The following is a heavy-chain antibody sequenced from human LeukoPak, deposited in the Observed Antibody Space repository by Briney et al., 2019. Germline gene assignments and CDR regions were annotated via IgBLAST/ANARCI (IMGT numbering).Heavy chain of an antibody. D-gene: IGHD6-19*01. V-gene: IGHV4-59*01. CDR1: GGSISSYY. J-gene: IGHJ5*02. CDR3: ARGRGWSRVDWFDP. CDR2: IYYSGST. Sequence: SETLSLSCTVSGGSISSYYWSWIRQPSGKGLEWIGYIYYSGSTNYNPSLKSRVTISADTSKNQFSLKLSSVTAADTAVYYCARGRGWSRVDWFDPWGQGTLVTVSS.